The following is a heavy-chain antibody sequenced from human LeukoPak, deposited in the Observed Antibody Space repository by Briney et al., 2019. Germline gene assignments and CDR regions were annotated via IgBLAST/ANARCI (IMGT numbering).Heavy chain of an antibody. CDR2: IYSGGTT. J-gene: IGHJ4*02. CDR1: GFTFSNAW. Sequence: PGGSLRLSCAASGFTFSNAWMSWVRQAPGKGLEWVSAIYSGGTTYYADSVKGRFTISRDNSKNTLYLQVSSLRAEDTAVYYCARDAVGPGSSRPFDYWGQGTLVTVSS. V-gene: IGHV3-66*01. D-gene: IGHD3-16*01. CDR3: ARDAVGPGSSRPFDY.